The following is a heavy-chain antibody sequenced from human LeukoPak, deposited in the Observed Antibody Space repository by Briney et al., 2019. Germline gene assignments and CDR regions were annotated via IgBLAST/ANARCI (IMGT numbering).Heavy chain of an antibody. CDR2: INHSGST. CDR3: ARHRCSGGSCYPMNWFDP. Sequence: SETLSLTCAVYGGSFSGYYWSWIRQPLGKGLEWIGEINHSGSTNYNPSLKSRVTISVDTSKNQFSLKLSSVTAADTAVYYCARHRCSGGSCYPMNWFDPWGQGTLVTVSS. D-gene: IGHD2-15*01. V-gene: IGHV4-34*01. J-gene: IGHJ5*02. CDR1: GGSFSGYY.